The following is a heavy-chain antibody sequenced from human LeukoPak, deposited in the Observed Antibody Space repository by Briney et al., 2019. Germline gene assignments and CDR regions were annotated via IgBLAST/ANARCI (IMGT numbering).Heavy chain of an antibody. V-gene: IGHV1-2*02. J-gene: IGHJ4*02. D-gene: IGHD5-18*01. CDR2: INPNSGGT. CDR3: ASERYSYGYVL. Sequence: ASVKVSCKASGYIFSDYYLHWVRQAPGQGLEWMGWINPNSGGTNCAQKFQGRVTMTRDTSISTAYMELSRLRSDDTAVYYCASERYSYGYVLWGQGTLVTVST. CDR1: GYIFSDYY.